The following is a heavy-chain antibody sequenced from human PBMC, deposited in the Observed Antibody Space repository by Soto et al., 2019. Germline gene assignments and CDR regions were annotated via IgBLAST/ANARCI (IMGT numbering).Heavy chain of an antibody. CDR1: GFTFSNYI. CDR2: ISSSSSTI. J-gene: IGHJ4*02. D-gene: IGHD5-12*01. Sequence: GGSLRLSCASSGFTFSNYIMNWVRQAPGKGLEWLSYISSSSSTIYYADSVKGRYTISRDNAKNSLYLQMNSLTDEDTAVYYCAKDHGGYLPRYWGQGTLVAVSS. CDR3: AKDHGGYLPRY. V-gene: IGHV3-48*02.